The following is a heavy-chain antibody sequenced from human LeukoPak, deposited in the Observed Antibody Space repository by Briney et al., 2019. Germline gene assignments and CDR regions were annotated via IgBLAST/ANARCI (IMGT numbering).Heavy chain of an antibody. Sequence: ASVKVSCKASGYIFTGYYMHWVRQAPGQGLEWMGWINPNSGGTNYAQKFQGRVTMTRDTSISTAYMELSRLRSDDTAVYYCARVGTGAAADAFDIWGQGTMVTVSS. CDR2: INPNSGGT. CDR3: ARVGTGAAADAFDI. V-gene: IGHV1-2*02. CDR1: GYIFTGYY. J-gene: IGHJ3*02. D-gene: IGHD6-13*01.